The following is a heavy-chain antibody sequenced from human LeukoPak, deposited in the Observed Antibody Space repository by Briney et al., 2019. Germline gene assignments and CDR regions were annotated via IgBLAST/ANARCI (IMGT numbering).Heavy chain of an antibody. V-gene: IGHV3-23*01. D-gene: IGHD1-26*01. CDR2: ITGSGDAT. CDR1: GFTFSSYV. J-gene: IGHJ4*02. CDR3: AKTVGALDY. Sequence: AGGSLRLSCAASGFTFSSYVMTWVRQAPGKGLEWVSVITGSGDATFYADSVKGRFTMSRDNSKNTVYLQMNSLQGEDTAVYYCAKTVGALDYWGQGTLVTVSS.